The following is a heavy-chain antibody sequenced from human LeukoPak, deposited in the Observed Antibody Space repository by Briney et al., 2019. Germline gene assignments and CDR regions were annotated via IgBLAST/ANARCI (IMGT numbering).Heavy chain of an antibody. Sequence: SETLSLTCAVYGGSFSGYYWSWIRQPPGKGLEWIGEINHSGSTNYNPSLKSRVTISVDTSKNQFSLKLSSATAADTAVYYCARDWTPLGGGGFDYWGQGTLVTVSS. CDR2: INHSGST. V-gene: IGHV4-34*01. CDR1: GGSFSGYY. D-gene: IGHD1-1*01. CDR3: ARDWTPLGGGGFDY. J-gene: IGHJ4*02.